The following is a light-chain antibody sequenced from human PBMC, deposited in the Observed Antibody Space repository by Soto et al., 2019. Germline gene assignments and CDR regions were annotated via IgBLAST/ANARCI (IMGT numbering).Light chain of an antibody. Sequence: DIVMTQSPDSLAVPLGERATISCKSSQRILYSSNNKNYLAWYQQKPGQPPTLLIYWASTRESGVPDRFSGSGSGTDFTLTISSLQAEDVAVYYCQQYYSTPLTFGGGTKVDI. CDR3: QQYYSTPLT. J-gene: IGKJ4*01. CDR2: WAS. CDR1: QRILYSSNNKNY. V-gene: IGKV4-1*01.